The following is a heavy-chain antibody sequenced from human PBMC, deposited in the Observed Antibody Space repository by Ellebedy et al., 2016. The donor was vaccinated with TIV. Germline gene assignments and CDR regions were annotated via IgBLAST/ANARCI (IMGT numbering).Heavy chain of an antibody. CDR1: GFSFRSYW. J-gene: IGHJ5*02. D-gene: IGHD4-17*01. CDR2: IYQDGSDE. Sequence: PGGSLRLSCAASGFSFRSYWMSWVRHAPGKGLEWVANIYQDGSDEYYVDSVKGRFTISRDNDNKALFLQMNSLRVEDTAVYYCARRGSYGDYAVQINSWFDRWGRGTLVTVSS. CDR3: ARRGSYGDYAVQINSWFDR. V-gene: IGHV3-7*01.